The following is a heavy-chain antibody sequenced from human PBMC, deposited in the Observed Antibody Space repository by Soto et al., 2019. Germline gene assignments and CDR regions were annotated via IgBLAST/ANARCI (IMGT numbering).Heavy chain of an antibody. D-gene: IGHD5-12*01. Sequence: QLQLQESGSGLVKPSQTLSLTCAVSGGSISSGGYSWSWIRQPPGKGLEWIGYIYHSGSTYYNPSLKSRVNIAVDRAKNQFSLKLSSVTAADTAVYYCAAGGGLPRYDWGQGTLGTVSS. CDR3: AAGGGLPRYD. V-gene: IGHV4-30-2*01. CDR1: GGSISSGGYS. J-gene: IGHJ4*02. CDR2: IYHSGST.